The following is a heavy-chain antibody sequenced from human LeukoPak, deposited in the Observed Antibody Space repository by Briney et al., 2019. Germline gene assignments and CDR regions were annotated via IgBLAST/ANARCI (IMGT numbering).Heavy chain of an antibody. V-gene: IGHV4-61*10. CDR1: DGSISSGSYY. CDR3: ARDSGGLWFGEFAADY. CDR2: IYYSGSP. Sequence: SETLSLTCTVSDGSISSGSYYWSWIRQPAGKGLEWIGYIYYSGSPNYNPSLKSRVTISVDTSKNQFSLKLTSVTAADTAVYYCARDSGGLWFGEFAADYWGQGTLVTVSS. J-gene: IGHJ4*02. D-gene: IGHD3-10*01.